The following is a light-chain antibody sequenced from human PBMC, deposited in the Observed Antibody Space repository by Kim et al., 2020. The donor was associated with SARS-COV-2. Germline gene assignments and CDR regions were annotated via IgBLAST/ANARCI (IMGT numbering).Light chain of an antibody. V-gene: IGLV6-57*03. CDR2: EDD. CDR1: SGNIDSNY. CDR3: QSYGARTQV. J-gene: IGLJ3*02. Sequence: LTQPHSVSESPGKTVTISCTRTSGNIDSNYVQWYQQRPGSAPTTVIYEDDRRPSGVPDRFSGSIDRSSNSASLTISGLKTDDEADYYCQSYGARTQVFGGGTQLIVL.